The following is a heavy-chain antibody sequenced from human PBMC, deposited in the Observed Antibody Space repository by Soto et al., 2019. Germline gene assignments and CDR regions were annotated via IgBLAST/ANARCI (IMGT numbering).Heavy chain of an antibody. CDR3: ARALGYSGSAGMDV. V-gene: IGHV1-18*01. Sequence: QVQLVQSGGEVKKPGASVKVSCKASGYTFTIYGINWVRQAPGQGLEWMGWISPDNGNTNYAQKLQGRVTMTTDTSTSPAYMELRSLSSDDTAVYYCARALGYSGSAGMDVWGQGTTVTVSS. CDR2: ISPDNGNT. J-gene: IGHJ6*02. CDR1: GYTFTIYG. D-gene: IGHD5-12*01.